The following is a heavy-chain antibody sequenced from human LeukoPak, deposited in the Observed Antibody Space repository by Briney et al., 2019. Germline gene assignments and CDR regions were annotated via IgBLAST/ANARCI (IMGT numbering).Heavy chain of an antibody. D-gene: IGHD3-3*01. Sequence: AAVKVSCKTSGYTFTQFAVSWMRQAPGQGLEWMGWIIMDTGNPTYAQGFTGRFVFSLDTSVSTAYLQISSLKAEDTAVYYCARDAPDGGVSKFHHWGQGPLVPVSS. J-gene: IGHJ4*02. CDR2: IIMDTGNP. V-gene: IGHV7-4-1*02. CDR3: ARDAPDGGVSKFHH. CDR1: GYTFTQFA.